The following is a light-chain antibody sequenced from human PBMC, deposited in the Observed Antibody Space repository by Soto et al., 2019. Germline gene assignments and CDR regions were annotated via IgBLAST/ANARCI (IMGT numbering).Light chain of an antibody. Sequence: QSVLTQPPSVSGAPGQRVTISCTGSTSNIGAGYDVHWYQQVPGTAPKLLIYANNYRPSGVPDRFSGSKSGTSASLAITGLQAEDEAEYYCQSYDSSLSGVVFGGGTKVTVL. J-gene: IGLJ2*01. CDR3: QSYDSSLSGVV. V-gene: IGLV1-40*01. CDR1: TSNIGAGYD. CDR2: ANN.